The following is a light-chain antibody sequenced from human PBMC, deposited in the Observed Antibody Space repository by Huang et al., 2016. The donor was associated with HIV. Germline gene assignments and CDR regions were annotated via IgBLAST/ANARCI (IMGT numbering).Light chain of an antibody. CDR3: QQRAKWPLFT. CDR1: QSVGTY. V-gene: IGKV3-11*01. J-gene: IGKJ3*01. CDR2: DDS. Sequence: EIVLTQSPATLSLSPGERATRTCRASQSVGTYLAWYQQKPGQAPRLLIYDDSNRATGIPARFSGSGSRTDFTLTISSLEPEDFVVYHCQQRAKWPLFTFGPGTKVDMK.